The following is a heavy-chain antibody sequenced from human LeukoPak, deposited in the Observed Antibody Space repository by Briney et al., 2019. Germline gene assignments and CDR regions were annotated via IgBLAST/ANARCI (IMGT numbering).Heavy chain of an antibody. Sequence: GGSLRLSCAASGFTFSNYAMNWVRQAPGKGLEWVSIVSHDGDSTYYAGSVKGRFTISRDNSKSTLYLQMNNLTAEDTAIYSCMRMRLASPGNVYWGREPWSPSPQ. CDR3: MRMRLASPGNVY. J-gene: IGHJ4*02. CDR1: GFTFSNYA. CDR2: VSHDGDST. V-gene: IGHV3-30*04. D-gene: IGHD6-13*01.